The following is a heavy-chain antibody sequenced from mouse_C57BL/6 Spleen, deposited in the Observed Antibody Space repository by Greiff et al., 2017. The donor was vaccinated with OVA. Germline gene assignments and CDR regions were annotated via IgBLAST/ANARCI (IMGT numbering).Heavy chain of an antibody. V-gene: IGHV1-15*01. CDR3: TRDYATYFDY. Sequence: QVHVKQSGAELVRPGASVTLSCKPSGYTFTDYEMHWVKQTPVHGLEWIGAIDPETGGTAYNQKFKGKAILTADKSSSTAYMELRSLTSEDSAVYYCTRDYATYFDYWGQGTTLTVSS. J-gene: IGHJ2*01. D-gene: IGHD2-4*01. CDR2: IDPETGGT. CDR1: GYTFTDYE.